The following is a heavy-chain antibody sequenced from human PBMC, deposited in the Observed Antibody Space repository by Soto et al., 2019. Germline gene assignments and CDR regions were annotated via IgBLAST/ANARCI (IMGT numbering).Heavy chain of an antibody. CDR3: ARLGGFYPHLKPCDF. V-gene: IGHV3-23*01. Sequence: EVQLLESGGGVVQPGGSLRLSCAASGFTFSSYAMSWVRQAPGKGLEWVSAISGSGGTIYYADSVKGRFTISRDNSKNKLYLQMNSLRAEDTAVYYCARLGGFYPHLKPCDFWGQGTMVTVSS. CDR1: GFTFSSYA. D-gene: IGHD3-3*01. CDR2: ISGSGGTI. J-gene: IGHJ3*01.